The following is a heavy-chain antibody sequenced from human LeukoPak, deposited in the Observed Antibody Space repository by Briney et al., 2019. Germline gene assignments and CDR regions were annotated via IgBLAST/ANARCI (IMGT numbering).Heavy chain of an antibody. Sequence: GGSLRLSCVVSGFNFGVYGMHWVRQAPGKGLEWVAIIEHISNDIQYGDSVKGRFTISRDNSKNTLFLQMDSLRAEDTAVYYCAKDFGASGYDFGYWGQGTLVTVSS. CDR1: GFNFGVYG. CDR3: AKDFGASGYDFGY. V-gene: IGHV3-30*02. D-gene: IGHD3-10*01. CDR2: IEHISNDI. J-gene: IGHJ4*02.